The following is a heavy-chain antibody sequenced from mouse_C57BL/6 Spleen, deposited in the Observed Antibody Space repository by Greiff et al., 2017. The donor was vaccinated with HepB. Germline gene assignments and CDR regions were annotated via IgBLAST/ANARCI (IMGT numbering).Heavy chain of an antibody. CDR2: IHPNSSST. CDR3: ARSPYGNAMDY. D-gene: IGHD2-1*01. J-gene: IGHJ4*01. CDR1: GYTFTSYW. V-gene: IGHV1-64*01. Sequence: VQLQQPGAELVKPGASVKLSCKASGYTFTSYWMHWVKQRPGPGLEWIGMIHPNSSSTNYNEKFKSKATLTVDKSSRTAYMQLSSLTSEDSAVYYCARSPYGNAMDYWGQGTSVTVSS.